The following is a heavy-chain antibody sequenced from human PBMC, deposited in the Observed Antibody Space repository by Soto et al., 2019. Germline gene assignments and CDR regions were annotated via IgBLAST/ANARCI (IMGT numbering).Heavy chain of an antibody. CDR1: GFTFSSYW. CDR3: AREPGTTYAFDI. J-gene: IGHJ3*02. CDR2: INSDGSST. Sequence: GSLRLSCAASGFTFSSYWMHWVRQAPGKGLVWVSRINSDGSSTSYADSVKGRFTISRDNAKNTLYLQMNSLRAEDTAVYYCAREPGTTYAFDIWGQGTMVTVSS. D-gene: IGHD1-7*01. V-gene: IGHV3-74*01.